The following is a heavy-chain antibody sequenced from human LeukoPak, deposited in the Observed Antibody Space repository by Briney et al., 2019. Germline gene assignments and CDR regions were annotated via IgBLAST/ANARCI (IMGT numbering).Heavy chain of an antibody. D-gene: IGHD3-3*01. J-gene: IGHJ4*02. Sequence: ASVKVSCRASGYTFTGYYMHWVRQAPGQGLEWMGWINPNSGGTNYAQKFQGRVTMTRDTSISTAYMELSRLRSDDTAVYYCARDLDTKDFWSGDHGYYFDYWGQGTLVTVSS. CDR3: ARDLDTKDFWSGDHGYYFDY. CDR2: INPNSGGT. V-gene: IGHV1-2*02. CDR1: GYTFTGYY.